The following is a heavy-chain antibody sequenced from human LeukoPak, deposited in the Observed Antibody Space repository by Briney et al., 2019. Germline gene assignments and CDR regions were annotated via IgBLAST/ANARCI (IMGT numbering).Heavy chain of an antibody. Sequence: KPGGSLRLSCAASGFTFSSYSMNWVRQAPGKGLEWVSSISSSSSYIYYADSVKGRFTISRDNAKNSLYLQMNSLRAEDTAVYYCASQTIAAAGTDCWGQGTLVTVSS. CDR2: ISSSSSYI. D-gene: IGHD6-13*01. V-gene: IGHV3-21*01. CDR3: ASQTIAAAGTDC. CDR1: GFTFSSYS. J-gene: IGHJ4*02.